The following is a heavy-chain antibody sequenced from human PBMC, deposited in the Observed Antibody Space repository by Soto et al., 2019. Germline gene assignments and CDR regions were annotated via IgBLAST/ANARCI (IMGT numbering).Heavy chain of an antibody. D-gene: IGHD6-19*01. CDR3: ARYGADSSGWSDYYYYGMDV. CDR2: IIPIFGTA. CDR1: GGTFSSYA. V-gene: IGHV1-69*13. J-gene: IGHJ6*02. Sequence: SVKVSCKASGGTFSSYAISWVRQAPGQGLEWMGGIIPIFGTANYAQKFQGRVTITADESTSTAYMELSSLRSEDTAVYYCARYGADSSGWSDYYYYGMDVWGQ.